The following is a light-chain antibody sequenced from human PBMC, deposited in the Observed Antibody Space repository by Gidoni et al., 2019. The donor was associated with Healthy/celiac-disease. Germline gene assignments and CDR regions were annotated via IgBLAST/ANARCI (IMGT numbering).Light chain of an antibody. V-gene: IGKV3-11*01. Sequence: DILLTQSPATLSLSPGERATLSCRASQSASSYLAWYQQQPGQAPRLLIYDASNRATGIPARFSGSGSGTDFTLTISSLEPEDFAVYYCQQRSNWPPYTFGQGTKLEIK. CDR1: QSASSY. J-gene: IGKJ2*01. CDR2: DAS. CDR3: QQRSNWPPYT.